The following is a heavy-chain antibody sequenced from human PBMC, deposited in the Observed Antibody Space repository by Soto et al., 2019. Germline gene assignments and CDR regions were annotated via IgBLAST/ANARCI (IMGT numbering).Heavy chain of an antibody. V-gene: IGHV3-73*01. Sequence: PGGSVRLSCAASGFTFSGSAMQWVRKGSGKGLEWVGRIRSKANSYATAYAASVKGRFTTFRYDSRYTAYLQMNSLKTEYTAVYYCTRPGEDIVVVPAANNYYYYGMDVWGQGTTVTVS. CDR2: IRSKANSYAT. CDR1: GFTFSGSA. D-gene: IGHD2-2*01. J-gene: IGHJ6*02. CDR3: TRPGEDIVVVPAANNYYYYGMDV.